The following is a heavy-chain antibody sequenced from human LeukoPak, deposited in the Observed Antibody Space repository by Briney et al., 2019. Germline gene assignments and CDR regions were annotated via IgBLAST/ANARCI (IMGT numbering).Heavy chain of an antibody. CDR1: GYTFTSYY. CDR2: INPSGGST. J-gene: IGHJ5*02. V-gene: IGHV1-46*01. D-gene: IGHD3-3*01. Sequence: GASVKVSCKASGYTFTSYYMHWVRQAPGQGLEWMGIINPSGGSTSYAQKFQGRVTMTRDTSTSTVYMELSSLRSEDTAVYYCARGPHKRTYDRDNWFDPWGQGTLVTVSS. CDR3: ARGPHKRTYDRDNWFDP.